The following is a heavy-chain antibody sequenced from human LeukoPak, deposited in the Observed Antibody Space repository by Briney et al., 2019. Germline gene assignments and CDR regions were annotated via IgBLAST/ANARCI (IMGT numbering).Heavy chain of an antibody. J-gene: IGHJ3*02. CDR1: GGSISTGAFS. CDR2: IYSSGSS. V-gene: IGHV4-30-4*07. Sequence: SSETLSLTCAVSGGSISTGAFSWYWLRQTPGQGPEWIGYIYSSGSSYYNPSLQSRFIISVDTSKNQLSLRVTSVTAADTAVYYCARGPNYYDTSGYYFAFDIWGQGTMLTVSS. CDR3: ARGPNYYDTSGYYFAFDI. D-gene: IGHD3-22*01.